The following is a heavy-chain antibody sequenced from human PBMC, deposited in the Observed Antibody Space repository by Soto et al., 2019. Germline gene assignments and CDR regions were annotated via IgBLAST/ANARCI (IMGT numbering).Heavy chain of an antibody. CDR1: GGSISSSSYY. V-gene: IGHV4-39*01. CDR3: ARHGIYYDSPYGMDV. CDR2: IFYSGST. J-gene: IGHJ6*02. Sequence: SETLSLTCTVSGGSISSSSYYWGWIRQPPGKGLEWIGSIFYSGSTYYNPPLKSRVTISVDTSKNQFSLKLSSVTAADTAVYYCARHGIYYDSPYGMDVWGQGTTVTVSS. D-gene: IGHD3-22*01.